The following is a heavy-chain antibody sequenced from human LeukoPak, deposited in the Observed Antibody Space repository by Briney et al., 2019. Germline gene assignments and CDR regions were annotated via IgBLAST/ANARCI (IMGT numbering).Heavy chain of an antibody. J-gene: IGHJ4*02. CDR3: ARTDSSSWPPPLDY. CDR2: IYSGGST. Sequence: GGSLRLSCAASGFTFSSHAMNWVRQAPGKGLEWVSVIYSGGSTYYADSVKGRFTISRDNSKNTLYLQMNSLRAEDTAVYYCARTDSSSWPPPLDYWGQGTLVTVSS. V-gene: IGHV3-53*01. D-gene: IGHD6-13*01. CDR1: GFTFSSHA.